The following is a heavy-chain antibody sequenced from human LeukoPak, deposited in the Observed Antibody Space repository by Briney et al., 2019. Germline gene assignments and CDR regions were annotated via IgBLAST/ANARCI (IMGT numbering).Heavy chain of an antibody. D-gene: IGHD3-10*01. CDR2: INPSGGST. CDR1: GYTFTSYY. CDR3: AREVREGSGSYYIDY. J-gene: IGHJ4*02. Sequence: GASVKVSCKASGYTFTSYYMHWVRQAPGQGLEWMGIINPSGGSTSYAQKFQGRVTMTRDTSTSTVYMELSSLRSEDTAVYYCAREVREGSGSYYIDYWGQGTLVTVSS. V-gene: IGHV1-46*01.